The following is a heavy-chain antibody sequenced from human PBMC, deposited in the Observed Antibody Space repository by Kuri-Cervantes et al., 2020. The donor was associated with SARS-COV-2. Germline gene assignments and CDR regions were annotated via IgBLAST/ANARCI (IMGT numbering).Heavy chain of an antibody. D-gene: IGHD3-3*01. Sequence: LRLSCTVSGGSISSGSYYWSWIRQPAGKGLEWIGRIYTSGSTNYNPSPKSRVTISVDTSKNQFSLKLSSVTAADTAVYYCARGFAKNYYYYYYMDVWGKGTTVTVSS. J-gene: IGHJ6*03. V-gene: IGHV4-61*02. CDR3: ARGFAKNYYYYYYMDV. CDR1: GGSISSGSYY. CDR2: IYTSGST.